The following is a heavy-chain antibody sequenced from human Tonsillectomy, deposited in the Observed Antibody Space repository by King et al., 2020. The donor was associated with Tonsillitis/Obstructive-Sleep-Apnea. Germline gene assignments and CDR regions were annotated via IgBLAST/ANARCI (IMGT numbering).Heavy chain of an antibody. CDR2: ISSSSSYI. J-gene: IGHJ4*02. D-gene: IGHD5-24*01. Sequence: VQLVESGGGLGKPGGSLRRSCAASGFTFSSYSMNWGRQAPGKGLEWVSSISSSSSYIYYADSVKGRFTISRDNAKNSLYLQMNSLRAEDTAVYYCARDPLGDGYNPTNYWGQGTLVTVSS. V-gene: IGHV3-21*01. CDR1: GFTFSSYS. CDR3: ARDPLGDGYNPTNY.